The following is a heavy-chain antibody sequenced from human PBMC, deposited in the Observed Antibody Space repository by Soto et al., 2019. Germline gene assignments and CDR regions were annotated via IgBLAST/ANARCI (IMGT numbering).Heavy chain of an antibody. CDR1: GGSISSSSYY. CDR2: IYYSGST. Sequence: QLQLQESGPGLVKPSETLSLTCSVSGGSISSSSYYWGWIRQPPGKGLEWIGSIYYSGSTYYDPSLKSRVTISVDTSKNQFSLKLTSVTAADTAVYYCARRRMNHPFDPWGQGTLVTVSS. V-gene: IGHV4-39*01. CDR3: ARRRMNHPFDP. J-gene: IGHJ5*02.